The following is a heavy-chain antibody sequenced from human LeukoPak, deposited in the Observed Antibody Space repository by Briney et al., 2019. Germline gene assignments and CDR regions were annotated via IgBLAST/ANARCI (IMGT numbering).Heavy chain of an antibody. D-gene: IGHD3-9*01. CDR3: ARYDILPN. V-gene: IGHV1-2*02. CDR2: INPNSGGT. CDR1: GGTFSSYA. J-gene: IGHJ4*02. Sequence: ASVKVSCKASGGTFSSYAISWVRQAPGQGLEWMGWINPNSGGTNYAQKFQGRVTMTRDTSISTAYMELSRLRSDDTAVYYCARYDILPNWGQGTLVTVSS.